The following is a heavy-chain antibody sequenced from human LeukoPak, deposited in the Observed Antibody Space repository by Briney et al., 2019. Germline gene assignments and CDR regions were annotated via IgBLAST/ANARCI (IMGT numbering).Heavy chain of an antibody. J-gene: IGHJ4*02. CDR3: ARGGQSKYDSSGYLNYFDY. D-gene: IGHD3-22*01. CDR2: ISDSGGST. V-gene: IGHV3-64*02. CDR1: GFPFSSYA. Sequence: PGGSLRLSCSASGFPFSSYATHWVRQAPGKGLEYVSAISDSGGSTYYADSVKGRFTISRDNSKNTLYLQMGSLRAEDMAVYYCARGGQSKYDSSGYLNYFDYWGQGTLVTVSS.